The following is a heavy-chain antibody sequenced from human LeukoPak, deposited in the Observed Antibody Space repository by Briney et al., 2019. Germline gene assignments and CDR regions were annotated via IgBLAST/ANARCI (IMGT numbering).Heavy chain of an antibody. CDR3: AKGLCSTSCYSVPDHV. CDR2: ISGSGGST. J-gene: IGHJ6*02. Sequence: GGSLRLSCAASGFTFSSYAMGWVRQAPGKGLEWVSAISGSGGSTFYADSVKGRFTISRDNSKDTLYLQMNSLRAEDTAVYYCAKGLCSTSCYSVPDHVWGQGTTVTVSS. D-gene: IGHD2-2*01. CDR1: GFTFSSYA. V-gene: IGHV3-23*01.